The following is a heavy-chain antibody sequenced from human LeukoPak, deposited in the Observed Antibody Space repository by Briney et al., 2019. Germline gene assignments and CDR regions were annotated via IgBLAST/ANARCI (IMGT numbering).Heavy chain of an antibody. CDR2: ITGSSSYI. CDR3: AKGSDFDY. J-gene: IGHJ4*02. Sequence: GGSLRLSCAASGFTFSTYTMNWVRQAAGKGLEWVSSITGSSSYIYYADSMKGRFTISRDNAQNSLYLQMNSLRADDTAVYYCAKGSDFDYWGQGTLVTVSS. D-gene: IGHD1-26*01. CDR1: GFTFSTYT. V-gene: IGHV3-21*01.